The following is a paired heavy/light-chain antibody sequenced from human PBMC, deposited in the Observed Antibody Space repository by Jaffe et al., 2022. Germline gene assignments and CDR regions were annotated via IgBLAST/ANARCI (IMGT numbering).Light chain of an antibody. V-gene: IGKV3-20*01. J-gene: IGKJ3*01. CDR1: QSVSSSY. CDR2: GAS. CDR3: QQYGSSPPLFT. Sequence: EIVLTQSPGTLSLSPGERATLSCRASQSVSSSYLAWYQQKPGQAPRLLIYGASSRATGIPDRFSGSGSGTDFTLTISRLEPEDFAVYYCQQYGSSPPLFTFGPGTKVDIK.
Heavy chain of an antibody. CDR3: ARATLDCSGGSCYLRYYYYYMDV. V-gene: IGHV1-18*01. CDR2: ISAYNGNT. CDR1: GYTFTSYG. D-gene: IGHD2-15*01. J-gene: IGHJ6*03. Sequence: QVQLVQSGAEVKKPGASVKVSCKASGYTFTSYGISWVRQAPGQGLEWMGWISAYNGNTNYAQKLQGRVTMTTDTSTSTAYMELRSLRSDDTAVYYCARATLDCSGGSCYLRYYYYYMDVWGKGTTVTVSS.